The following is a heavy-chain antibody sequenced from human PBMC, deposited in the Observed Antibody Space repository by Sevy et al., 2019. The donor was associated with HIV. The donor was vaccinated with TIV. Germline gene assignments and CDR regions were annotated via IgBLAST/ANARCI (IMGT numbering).Heavy chain of an antibody. CDR3: ASTWRTYYYDSSGWAFDI. V-gene: IGHV1-69*06. CDR1: GGTFSSYA. Sequence: ASVKVSCKASGGTFSSYAISWVRQAPGQGLEWMGGIIPIFGTANYAQKFQGRVTITADKSTSTAYMELSSLRSEDTAVYYCASTWRTYYYDSSGWAFDIWGQGKMVTVSS. CDR2: IIPIFGTA. J-gene: IGHJ3*02. D-gene: IGHD3-22*01.